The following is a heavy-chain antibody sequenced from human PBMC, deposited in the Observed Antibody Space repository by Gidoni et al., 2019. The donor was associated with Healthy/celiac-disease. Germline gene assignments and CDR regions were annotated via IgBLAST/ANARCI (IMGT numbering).Heavy chain of an antibody. Sequence: VQLVQSGAEVKKPGSSVKVSCKASGGPFSSYAISWVRQAPGKGLEWMGGIIPIFGTANYAKKFQGRVTITAEESTSTAYMELSSLRSEDTAVYYCARRYYDILTGYYDYWGQGTLVTVSS. D-gene: IGHD3-9*01. CDR3: ARRYYDILTGYYDY. V-gene: IGHV1-69*01. J-gene: IGHJ4*02. CDR1: GGPFSSYA. CDR2: IIPIFGTA.